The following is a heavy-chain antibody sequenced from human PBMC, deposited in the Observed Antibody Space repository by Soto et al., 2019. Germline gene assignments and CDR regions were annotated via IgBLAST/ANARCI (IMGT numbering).Heavy chain of an antibody. J-gene: IGHJ4*02. CDR2: ISGDGRDK. V-gene: IGHV3-30*18. Sequence: GGSLRLSCAASGFTFSSYAMHWVRQAPGKGLEWVAVISGDGRDKYHADSVKGRFTISRDNSKNTLYLQMNSLRAEDTAVYYCANDRTPVADYYFDYWGQGTLVTVSS. D-gene: IGHD6-19*01. CDR1: GFTFSSYA. CDR3: ANDRTPVADYYFDY.